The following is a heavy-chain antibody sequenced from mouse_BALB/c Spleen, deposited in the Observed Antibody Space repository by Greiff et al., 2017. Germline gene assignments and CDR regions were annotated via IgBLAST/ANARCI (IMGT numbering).Heavy chain of an antibody. CDR3: ARYGNYGSSYDYAMDY. D-gene: IGHD1-1*01. Sequence: EVQRVESGGGLVKPGGSLKLSCAASGFTFSSYAMSWVRQTPEKRLEWVASISSGGSTYYPDSVKGRFTISRDNARNILYLQMSSLRSEDTAMYYCARYGNYGSSYDYAMDYWGQGTSVTVSS. V-gene: IGHV5-6-5*01. CDR1: GFTFSSYA. J-gene: IGHJ4*01. CDR2: ISSGGST.